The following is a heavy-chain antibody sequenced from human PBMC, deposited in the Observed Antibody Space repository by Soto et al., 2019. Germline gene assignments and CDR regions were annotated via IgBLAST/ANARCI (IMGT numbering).Heavy chain of an antibody. CDR3: ASLPMHSSGWDAFDS. V-gene: IGHV1-69*12. CDR2: IIPVFGTS. Sequence: QVQLVQSGAEVKKPGSSMKVSCKASGGTFSSYAFSWVRQAPGQGLEWLGGIIPVFGTSNYAQRFQGRVTITADESTSTAYMERSSRRSEDTAVYYCASLPMHSSGWDAFDSWGQGTLVTVSS. J-gene: IGHJ4*02. D-gene: IGHD6-19*01. CDR1: GGTFSSYA.